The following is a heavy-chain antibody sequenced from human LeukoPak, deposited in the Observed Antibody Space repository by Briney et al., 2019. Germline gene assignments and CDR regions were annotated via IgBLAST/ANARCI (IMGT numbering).Heavy chain of an antibody. V-gene: IGHV4-59*01. CDR2: IYYSGST. CDR3: ARYYDRRAFDT. Sequence: PSETLSLTCAVSGGSISSYYWSWIRQPPGKGLEWIGYIYYSGSTNYNPSLKSRVTISVDTSKNQFSLKLSSVTAADTAVYYCARYYDRRAFDTWGQGTMVTVSS. J-gene: IGHJ3*02. CDR1: GGSISSYY. D-gene: IGHD3-22*01.